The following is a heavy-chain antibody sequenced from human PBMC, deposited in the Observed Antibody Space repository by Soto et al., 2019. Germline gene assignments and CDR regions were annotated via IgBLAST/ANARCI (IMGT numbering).Heavy chain of an antibody. D-gene: IGHD5-12*01. V-gene: IGHV3-30*04. Sequence: GGSLRLSCAASGFTFSSYAMHWVRQAPGKGLEWVAVISYNERNKNNEDSEKGRFTNSKKNSKKKLNLKINSLKAEDTAVYYCASGTVEMATIIGYWGQGTLVTVSS. CDR2: ISYNERNK. CDR3: ASGTVEMATIIGY. J-gene: IGHJ4*02. CDR1: GFTFSSYA.